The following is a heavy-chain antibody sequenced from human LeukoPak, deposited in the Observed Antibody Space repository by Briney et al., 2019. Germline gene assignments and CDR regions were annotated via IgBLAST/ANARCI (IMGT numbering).Heavy chain of an antibody. J-gene: IGHJ4*02. V-gene: IGHV3-53*01. D-gene: IGHD3-10*01. CDR2: IHPGDNT. Sequence: GGSLRLSCAASGFIVNNNYMNWVRQAPGKGLEWVSGIHPGDNTYYADSVKGRFTISRDNSKNTVSLQMNSLRAEDTAVYYCARGASYYDYWGQGTLVTVSS. CDR1: GFIVNNNY. CDR3: ARGASYYDY.